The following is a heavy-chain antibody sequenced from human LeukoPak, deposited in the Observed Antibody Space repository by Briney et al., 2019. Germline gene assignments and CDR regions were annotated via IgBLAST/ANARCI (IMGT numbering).Heavy chain of an antibody. CDR3: ASPAGGTPFDY. Sequence: RSSVKVSCKASGGTFSSYAISGVRQAPGQGLEWMGGMIPICGTANYAQKFQGRVTITTEASTSTAYMELSSLRSEDTAVSYCASPAGGTPFDYWGRGTLVTVYS. CDR1: GGTFSSYA. D-gene: IGHD1-14*01. J-gene: IGHJ4*02. CDR2: MIPICGTA. V-gene: IGHV1-69*05.